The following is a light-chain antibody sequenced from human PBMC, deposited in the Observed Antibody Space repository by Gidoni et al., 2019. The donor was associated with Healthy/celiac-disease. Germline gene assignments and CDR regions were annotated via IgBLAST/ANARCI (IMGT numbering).Light chain of an antibody. CDR1: QSVSSSY. CDR3: QQYGSSPPVT. CDR2: GAS. V-gene: IGKV3-20*01. J-gene: IGKJ4*01. Sequence: DIVLTQSPGTLSLSPGERATLSCRASQSVSSSYLAWYQQKPGQAPRLRIYGASSRATGIPDRFSGSGSGTDFTLTISRLEPEDFAVYYCQQYGSSPPVTFGGGTKVEIK.